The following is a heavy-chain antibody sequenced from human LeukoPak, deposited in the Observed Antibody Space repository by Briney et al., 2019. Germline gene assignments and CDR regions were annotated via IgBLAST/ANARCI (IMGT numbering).Heavy chain of an antibody. V-gene: IGHV3-30*03. CDR1: GFTFSIYY. CDR3: ARLTLYDY. D-gene: IGHD3-10*01. CDR2: ISYDGSNK. J-gene: IGHJ4*02. Sequence: GGSLRLSCAASGFTFSIYYMHWVRQAPGKGLEWVAVISYDGSNKYYVDSVKGRFTISRDNSKNTLYLQMNSLRAEDTAVYYCARLTLYDYWGQGTLVTVSS.